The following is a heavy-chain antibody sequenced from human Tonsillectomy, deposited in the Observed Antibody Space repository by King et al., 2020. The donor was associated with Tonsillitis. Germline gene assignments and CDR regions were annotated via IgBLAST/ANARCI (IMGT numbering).Heavy chain of an antibody. CDR2: INPSGGST. D-gene: IGHD2-15*01. CDR1: GYTFTSYY. V-gene: IGHV1-46*01. J-gene: IGHJ4*02. Sequence: QLVQSGAEVKKPGASVKVSCKASGYTFTSYYMHWVRQAPGQGLEWMGLINPSGGSTSYAQKFQGRVTMTRDTSTSTVYMELSSLRSEDTAVYYCARVGCSGGSCYPSHFDYWGQGTLVTVSS. CDR3: ARVGCSGGSCYPSHFDY.